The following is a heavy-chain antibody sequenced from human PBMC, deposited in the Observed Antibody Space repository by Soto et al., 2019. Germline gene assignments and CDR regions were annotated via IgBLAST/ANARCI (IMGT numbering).Heavy chain of an antibody. Sequence: GGSLRLSCAASGFTFSSYWMSWVRQAPGKGLEWVASIKQDGSENYYVDSVKGRFTISRDNAKNSLYLQMNSLRAEDTAVYYCARVYYDFWSGYYSMSFDYWGQGTLVTVSS. D-gene: IGHD3-3*01. CDR3: ARVYYDFWSGYYSMSFDY. J-gene: IGHJ4*02. V-gene: IGHV3-7*01. CDR1: GFTFSSYW. CDR2: IKQDGSEN.